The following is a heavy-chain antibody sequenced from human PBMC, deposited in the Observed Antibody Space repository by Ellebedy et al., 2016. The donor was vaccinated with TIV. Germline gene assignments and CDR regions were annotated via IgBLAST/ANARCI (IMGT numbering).Heavy chain of an antibody. V-gene: IGHV3-30*04. J-gene: IGHJ4*02. CDR2: ISYDGKNK. CDR1: GFIFSSFA. Sequence: GGSLRLSCAASGFIFSSFAMFWVRQAPGKGLEWVAVISYDGKNKFYADSVKGRFPLSRDTSQNTVFLQMDSLTTEDTAVYYCARGPSASAYLDSWGQGALVIVSS. CDR3: ARGPSASAYLDS.